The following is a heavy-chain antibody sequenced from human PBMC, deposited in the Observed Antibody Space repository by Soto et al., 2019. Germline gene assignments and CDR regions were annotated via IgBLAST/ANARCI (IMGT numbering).Heavy chain of an antibody. J-gene: IGHJ3*02. D-gene: IGHD6-6*01. V-gene: IGHV1-2*04. CDR2: MNPNSGGT. CDR3: ARAKSSSSLDAFDI. CDR1: GYTFTSYD. Sequence: ASVKVSCKASGYTFTSYDINWVRQATGQGLEWMGWMNPNSGGTNYAQKFQGWVTMTRDTSISTAYMELSRLRSDDTAVYYCARAKSSSSLDAFDIWGQGTMVTVSS.